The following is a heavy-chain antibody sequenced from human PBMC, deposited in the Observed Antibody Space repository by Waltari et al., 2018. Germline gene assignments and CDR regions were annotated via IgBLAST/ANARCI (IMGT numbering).Heavy chain of an antibody. CDR1: GYTFTSYD. D-gene: IGHD2-21*01. J-gene: IGHJ4*02. V-gene: IGHV1-8*03. CDR2: MNPNSGNT. CDR3: ATNHGPANCGGDCYLG. Sequence: QVQLVQSGAEVKKPGASVKVSCKASGYTFTSYDINWVRQATGQGLEWMGWMNPNSGNTGYAQKFQGRVTITRNTSISTAYMELSRLRAEDTAVYYCATNHGPANCGGDCYLGWGQGTLVTVSS.